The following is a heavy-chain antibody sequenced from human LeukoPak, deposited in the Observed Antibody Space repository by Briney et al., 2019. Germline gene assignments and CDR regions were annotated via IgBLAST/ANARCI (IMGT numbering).Heavy chain of an antibody. J-gene: IGHJ4*02. CDR2: ISSSSSNI. Sequence: GGSLRLSCAASGFTFSDYSMNWVRQAPGKGLEWVSSISSSSSNIYYADSVKGRFTISRDNAKNSLYLEMNSLRAEDTAVYYCARACARTNCYTEDRGQGTLVTVSS. CDR1: GFTFSDYS. D-gene: IGHD2-2*01. V-gene: IGHV3-21*01. CDR3: ARACARTNCYTED.